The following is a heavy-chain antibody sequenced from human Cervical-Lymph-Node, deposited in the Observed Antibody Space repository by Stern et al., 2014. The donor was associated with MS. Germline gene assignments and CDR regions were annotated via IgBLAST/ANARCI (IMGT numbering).Heavy chain of an antibody. J-gene: IGHJ6*02. Sequence: MQLVQSGAEVKKPGESLKISCKGSGYSFTSYWIGWVRQMPGKGLEWMGIIYPGDSDTRYSPSFQGQVTISADKSISTAYLQWSSLKASDTAMYYCAREWELLGYYYGMDVWGQGTTVTVSS. CDR2: IYPGDSDT. CDR1: GYSFTSYW. V-gene: IGHV5-51*01. CDR3: AREWELLGYYYGMDV. D-gene: IGHD1-26*01.